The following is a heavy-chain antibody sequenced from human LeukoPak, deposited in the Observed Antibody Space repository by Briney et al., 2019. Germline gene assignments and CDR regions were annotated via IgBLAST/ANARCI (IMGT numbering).Heavy chain of an antibody. CDR2: IIPIFGTA. J-gene: IGHJ6*03. CDR3: AREGYYYYYMDV. V-gene: IGHV1-69*01. Sequence: SVKVSCKASGGTFSSYAISWVRQAPGQGLEWMGGIIPIFGTANYAQKFQGRVTITADESTSTAYMDLSSLRSEETAVYYCAREGYYYYYMDVWGKGTTVTVSS. CDR1: GGTFSSYA.